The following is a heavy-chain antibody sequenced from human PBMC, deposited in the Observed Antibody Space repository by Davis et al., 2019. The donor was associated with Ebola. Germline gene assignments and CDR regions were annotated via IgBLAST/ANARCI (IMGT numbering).Heavy chain of an antibody. J-gene: IGHJ6*04. Sequence: GESLKISCIASKFTFRDYSMNWVRQAPGKGLEWVAIISDDGSNRFYDDSVKGRFTISRESATNSFYLQLNSLRPGDTAVYYCARGRGPGVGGFRHYYGMDVWGKGTTVTVSS. D-gene: IGHD3-16*01. CDR3: ARGRGPGVGGFRHYYGMDV. CDR2: ISDDGSNR. V-gene: IGHV3-30*07. CDR1: KFTFRDYS.